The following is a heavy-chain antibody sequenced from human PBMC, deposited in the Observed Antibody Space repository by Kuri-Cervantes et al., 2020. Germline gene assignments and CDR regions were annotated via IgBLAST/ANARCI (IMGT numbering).Heavy chain of an antibody. CDR3: AKDLTYRSSSGFDN. D-gene: IGHD6-6*01. CDR2: ISYDGSNK. Sequence: GESLKISCAASGFTFSSYAMHWVRQAPGKGLEWVAVISYDGSNKYYADSVKGRFTISRDNSKNTLYLQMNSLRAEDTALYYCAKDLTYRSSSGFDNWGQGTLVTVSS. CDR1: GFTFSSYA. V-gene: IGHV3-30*01. J-gene: IGHJ4*02.